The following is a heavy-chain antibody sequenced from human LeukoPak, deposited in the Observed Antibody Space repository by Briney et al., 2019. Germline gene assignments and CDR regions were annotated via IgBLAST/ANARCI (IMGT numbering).Heavy chain of an antibody. Sequence: PSETLSLTCTVSGGSVRSDSLYWSWLRQPPGKGLEWIGYIHHRGTTNYNPSVKSRVTISVDASRSQFSLKLSSVTAAVTAVYYCASYVDSRGAFDTWGQGTMVSVSS. CDR3: ASYVDSRGAFDT. D-gene: IGHD4-17*01. CDR2: IHHRGTT. V-gene: IGHV4-61*01. J-gene: IGHJ3*02. CDR1: GGSVRSDSLY.